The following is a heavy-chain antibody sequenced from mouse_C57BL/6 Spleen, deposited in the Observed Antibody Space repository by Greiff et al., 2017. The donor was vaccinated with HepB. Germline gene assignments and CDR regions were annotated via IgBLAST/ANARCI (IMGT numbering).Heavy chain of an antibody. D-gene: IGHD2-4*01. CDR1: GYTFTSYW. Sequence: VQLQQPGAELVMPGASVKLSCKASGYTFTSYWMHWVKQRPGQGLEWIGEVDPSDSYTNYNQKFKGKSTLTVDKSSSTAYMQLSSLTSEDSAVSYCARSWGLRRGPYYYAMDYWGQGTSVTVSS. CDR3: ARSWGLRRGPYYYAMDY. V-gene: IGHV1-69*01. J-gene: IGHJ4*01. CDR2: VDPSDSYT.